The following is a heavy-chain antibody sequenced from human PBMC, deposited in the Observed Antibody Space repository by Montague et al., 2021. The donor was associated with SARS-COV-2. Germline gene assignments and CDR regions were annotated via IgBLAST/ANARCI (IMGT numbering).Heavy chain of an antibody. CDR3: AREGSGRGYYYYGMDF. CDR2: IYYSGST. V-gene: IGHV4-59*01. Sequence: SETLSLTCTVSGGSISSYYWSWIRQPPGKGLEWAGYIYYSGSTNYNPSLKSRVTISVDTSKNQFSLKLSSVTAADTAVYYCAREGSGRGYYYYGMDFWGQGTTVTVSS. CDR1: GGSISSYY. J-gene: IGHJ6*02. D-gene: IGHD3-10*01.